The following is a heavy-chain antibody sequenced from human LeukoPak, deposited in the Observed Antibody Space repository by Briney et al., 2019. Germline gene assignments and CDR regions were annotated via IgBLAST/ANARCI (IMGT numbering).Heavy chain of an antibody. CDR2: IFHSGST. J-gene: IGHJ4*02. CDR3: ARLKPMIVLAYGLRPREGTTYCFDY. Sequence: SGTLSLTCAVSGGSISSGNWWSWVRQPPGKGLQWIGEIFHSGSTNYNPSLKSRATISVDNSENQLSLTLTSVTAADTAVYYCARLKPMIVLAYGLRPREGTTYCFDYWGQGTLVTVSS. D-gene: IGHD3-22*01. V-gene: IGHV4-4*02. CDR1: GGSISSGNW.